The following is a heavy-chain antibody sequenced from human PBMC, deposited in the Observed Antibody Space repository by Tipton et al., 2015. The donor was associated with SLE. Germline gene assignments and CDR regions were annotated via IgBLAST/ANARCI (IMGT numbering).Heavy chain of an antibody. J-gene: IGHJ3*02. Sequence: TLSLTCTVSGGSLSFDYWSWFRQSAGRGVEWIGRIYSSGDRDYNPSLRSRVTMSIDASQNRVSLKLSSMTAADTAVYYCARTVVPAAMGAFDIWGQGTMVTVSS. CDR3: ARTVVPAAMGAFDI. CDR1: GGSLSFDY. CDR2: IYSSGDR. V-gene: IGHV4-4*07. D-gene: IGHD2-2*01.